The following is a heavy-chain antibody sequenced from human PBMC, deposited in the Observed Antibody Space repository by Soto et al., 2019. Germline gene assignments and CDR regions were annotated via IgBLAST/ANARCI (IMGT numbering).Heavy chain of an antibody. D-gene: IGHD6-19*01. V-gene: IGHV4-59*01. CDR2: IYYSGST. J-gene: IGHJ4*02. Sequence: SETLSLTCTVSGGSTSRYYWSWIRQPPGKGLEWIGYIYYSGSTNYNPSLKSRVTISVDTSKNQFSLKLSSVTAADTAVYYCARNYIAVAGTGFDYWGQGTLVTVSS. CDR1: GGSTSRYY. CDR3: ARNYIAVAGTGFDY.